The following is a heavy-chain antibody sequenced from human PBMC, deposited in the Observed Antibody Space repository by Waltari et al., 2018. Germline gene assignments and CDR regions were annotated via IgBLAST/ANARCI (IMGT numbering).Heavy chain of an antibody. D-gene: IGHD2-15*01. J-gene: IGHJ4*02. V-gene: IGHV3-23*01. CDR3: ARDTSPRLTPFDY. CDR1: GFTFSSYA. Sequence: EVQLLESGGGLVQPGGSLRLSCAASGFTFSSYAMSWVRQAPGKGLEWVSAISGSGGSTYYADSVKGRFTISRDNSKNTLYLQMNSLRAEDTAVYYCARDTSPRLTPFDYWGQGTLVTVSS. CDR2: ISGSGGST.